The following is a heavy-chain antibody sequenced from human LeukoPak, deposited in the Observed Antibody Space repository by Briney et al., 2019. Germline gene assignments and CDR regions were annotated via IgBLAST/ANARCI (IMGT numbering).Heavy chain of an antibody. CDR3: ASIITVTTKGHGTIDI. J-gene: IGHJ3*02. CDR1: GGTFSSSA. D-gene: IGHD4-17*01. Sequence: GASVKVSCKASGGTFSSSAIIWVRQAPGQGLEWMGGIIPIFGTENYAQKFQGRATITADDSTSTASMELSSLSSEDTAVYYCASIITVTTKGHGTIDIWGQGTMVTVSS. CDR2: IIPIFGTE. V-gene: IGHV1-69*13.